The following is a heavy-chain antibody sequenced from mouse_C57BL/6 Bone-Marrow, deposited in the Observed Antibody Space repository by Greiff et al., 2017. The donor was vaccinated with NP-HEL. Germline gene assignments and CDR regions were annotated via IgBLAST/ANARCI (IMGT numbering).Heavy chain of an antibody. CDR3: ARVGGYHRYYFDY. V-gene: IGHV5-4*03. J-gene: IGHJ2*01. Sequence: EVKLVESGGGLVKPGGSLKLSCAASGFTFSSYAMSWVRQTPEKRLEWVATISDGGSYTYYPDNVKGRFTISRDNAKNNLYLQMSHLKSEDTAMYYCARVGGYHRYYFDYWGQGTTLTVSS. CDR1: GFTFSSYA. D-gene: IGHD2-2*01. CDR2: ISDGGSYT.